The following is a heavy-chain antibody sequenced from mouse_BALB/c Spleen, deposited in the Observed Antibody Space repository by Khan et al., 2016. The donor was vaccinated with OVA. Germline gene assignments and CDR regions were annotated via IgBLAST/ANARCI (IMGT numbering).Heavy chain of an antibody. CDR1: GYTFINYW. CDR3: ARRGLRWDFDY. CDR2: INPSTGYT. J-gene: IGHJ2*01. V-gene: IGHV1-7*01. D-gene: IGHD1-1*01. Sequence: QVQLQQSGAELAKPGASVKMSCKASGYTFINYWILWVKQRPGQGLEWIGYINPSTGYTEYNQNFKDKATLTADQSSSTAYMQLSSLTSEDAAVYYCARRGLRWDFDYWGQGNTLTVAS.